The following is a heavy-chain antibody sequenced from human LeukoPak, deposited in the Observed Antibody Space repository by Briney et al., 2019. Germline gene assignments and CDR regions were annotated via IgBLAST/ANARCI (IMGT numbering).Heavy chain of an antibody. CDR2: INHSGST. V-gene: IGHV4-34*01. Sequence: PSETLSLTCAVYGGSFSGYYWSWILQPPGKGLEWIGEINHSGSTNYNPSLKSRVTISVDTSKNQFSLKLSSVTAADTAVYYCARGRIAARPRFYYYGMDVWGQGTTVTVSS. CDR3: ARGRIAARPRFYYYGMDV. J-gene: IGHJ6*02. CDR1: GGSFSGYY. D-gene: IGHD6-6*01.